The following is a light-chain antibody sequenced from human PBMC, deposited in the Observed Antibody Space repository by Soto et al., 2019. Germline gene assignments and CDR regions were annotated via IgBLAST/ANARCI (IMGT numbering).Light chain of an antibody. Sequence: EIVLTQSPGTLSLSPGDRATLSCRASQSVSSTFLAWYQQKPGQAPRLLIYGASNTATGIPDRFTGSGSGTDFTLTINRMEPEDFAVYYCQQYGSSPRNFGQGTKVDIK. J-gene: IGKJ1*01. CDR3: QQYGSSPRN. CDR1: QSVSSTF. CDR2: GAS. V-gene: IGKV3-20*01.